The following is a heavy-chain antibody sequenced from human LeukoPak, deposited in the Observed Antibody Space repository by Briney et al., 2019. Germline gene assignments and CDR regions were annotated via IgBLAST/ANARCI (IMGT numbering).Heavy chain of an antibody. J-gene: IGHJ6*02. D-gene: IGHD5-24*01. CDR2: IIPIFGTA. CDR3: ARVALGRRWLQTSYYYGMDV. V-gene: IGHV1-69*13. Sequence: ASVKVSCKASGYTFTSYAISWVRQAPGQGLEWMGGIIPIFGTANYAQKFQGRVTITADESTSTAYMELSSLRSEDTAVFYCARVALGRRWLQTSYYYGMDVWGQGTTVTVSS. CDR1: GYTFTSYA.